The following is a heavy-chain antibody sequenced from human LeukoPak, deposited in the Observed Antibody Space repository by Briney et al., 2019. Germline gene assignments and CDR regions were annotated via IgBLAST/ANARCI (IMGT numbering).Heavy chain of an antibody. Sequence: SETLSLTCTVSGGSISSYYWSWIRQPAGKGLEWIGRIYTTGGTAYNPSLKSRVTMSVDTSKNQFSLKLSSVTAADTAVYYCASLTMVTQGYFDSWGQGTLVTVSS. J-gene: IGHJ4*02. CDR2: IYTTGGT. CDR1: GGSISSYY. V-gene: IGHV4-4*07. CDR3: ASLTMVTQGYFDS. D-gene: IGHD4/OR15-4a*01.